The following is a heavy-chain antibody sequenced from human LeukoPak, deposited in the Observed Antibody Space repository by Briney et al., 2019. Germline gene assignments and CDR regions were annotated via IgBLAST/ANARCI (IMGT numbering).Heavy chain of an antibody. Sequence: GESLKISCKGSGYSFTSYWIGWVRQMPGKGLEWTGIIYPGDSDTRYSPSFQGQVTISADKSISTAYLQWSSLKASDTAMYYCARITMVRGLPNWFDPWGQGTLVTVSS. CDR3: ARITMVRGLPNWFDP. CDR1: GYSFTSYW. V-gene: IGHV5-51*01. CDR2: IYPGDSDT. J-gene: IGHJ5*02. D-gene: IGHD3-10*01.